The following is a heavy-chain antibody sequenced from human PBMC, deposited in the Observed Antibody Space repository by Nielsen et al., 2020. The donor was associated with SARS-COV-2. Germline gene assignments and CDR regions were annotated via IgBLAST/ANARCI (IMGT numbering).Heavy chain of an antibody. V-gene: IGHV4-38-2*02. CDR3: ARGVSRDGMDV. Sequence: SETLSLTCSVSGYSITGGYYWGWIRQPPGKGLEWIGGIYHGSIYHGGNTQYNPSLKSRVTISVDTSKNQFSLNLSSVIAADTAVYYCARGVSRDGMDVWGQGTTVTVSS. CDR2: IYHGGNT. J-gene: IGHJ6*02. CDR1: GYSITGGYY. D-gene: IGHD3-16*01.